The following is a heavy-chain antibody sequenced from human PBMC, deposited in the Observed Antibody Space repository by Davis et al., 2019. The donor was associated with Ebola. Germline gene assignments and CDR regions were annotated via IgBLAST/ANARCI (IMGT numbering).Heavy chain of an antibody. Sequence: GESLKISCAASGFTFSSYSMNWVRQAPGKGLEWVANIKQDGSEIYYVDSVKGRFTITRDNAKNSLYLQMNSLRAEDTAVYYSARSGSGPDYRLDYWGQGTLVTVSS. J-gene: IGHJ4*02. CDR2: IKQDGSEI. V-gene: IGHV3-7*01. CDR3: ARSGSGPDYRLDY. CDR1: GFTFSSYS. D-gene: IGHD3-10*01.